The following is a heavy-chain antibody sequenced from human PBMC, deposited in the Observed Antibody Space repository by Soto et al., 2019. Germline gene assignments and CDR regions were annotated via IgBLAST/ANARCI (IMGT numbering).Heavy chain of an antibody. Sequence: GGSLRLSCAASGFTFSSYSMNWVRQAPRKGLEWVSSISSSSSYIYYADSVKGRFTISRDNAKNSLYLQMNSLRAEDTAVYYCARGTTTYYYDSSGYWPLDYWGQGTLVTVSS. CDR1: GFTFSSYS. CDR3: ARGTTTYYYDSSGYWPLDY. CDR2: ISSSSSYI. J-gene: IGHJ4*02. V-gene: IGHV3-21*01. D-gene: IGHD3-22*01.